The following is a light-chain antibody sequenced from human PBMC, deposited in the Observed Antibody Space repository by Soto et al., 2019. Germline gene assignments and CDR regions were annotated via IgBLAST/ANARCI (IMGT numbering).Light chain of an antibody. CDR2: GAS. CDR3: QVYNSSPWT. J-gene: IGKJ1*01. V-gene: IGKV3-20*01. CDR1: QSVSGNF. Sequence: EIVLTQSPGTLSLSPGERATLSCWASQSVSGNFLAWYQVKPGQAPRLAVYGASTRASGFPARFSGSGSGTDFTLTISRLEPEDFAMYYCQVYNSSPWTFGQGTKVEIK.